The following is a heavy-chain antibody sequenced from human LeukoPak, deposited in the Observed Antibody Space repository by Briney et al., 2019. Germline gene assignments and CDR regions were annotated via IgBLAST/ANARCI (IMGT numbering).Heavy chain of an antibody. CDR1: GFTFSSYA. CDR2: ISSNGGST. Sequence: GGSLRPSCAASGFTFSSYAMHWVRQAPGKGLEYVSAISSNGGSTYYANSVKGRFTISRDNSKNTLYLQMGSLRAEDMAVYYCARDGFHDWNYVLDYWGQGTLVTVSS. CDR3: ARDGFHDWNYVLDY. J-gene: IGHJ4*02. V-gene: IGHV3-64*01. D-gene: IGHD1-7*01.